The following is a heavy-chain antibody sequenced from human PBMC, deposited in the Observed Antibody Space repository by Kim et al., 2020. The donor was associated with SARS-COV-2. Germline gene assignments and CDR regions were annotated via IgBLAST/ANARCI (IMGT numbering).Heavy chain of an antibody. D-gene: IGHD2-2*01. V-gene: IGHV4-59*12. CDR1: GDSISAYS. J-gene: IGHJ6*02. CDR2: MYYSGTT. Sequence: SETLSLTCTVSGDSISAYSWSWIRQPPGKGLEWIGYMYYSGTTKYNPSLKSRVTISVDTSKNQFSLKLSSVTAADTAVYYCAREGPAAPYYYFGVDVWGQGTRVTVSS. CDR3: AREGPAAPYYYFGVDV.